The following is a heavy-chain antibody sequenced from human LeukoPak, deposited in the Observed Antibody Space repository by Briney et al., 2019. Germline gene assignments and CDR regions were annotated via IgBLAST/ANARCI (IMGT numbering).Heavy chain of an antibody. V-gene: IGHV4-34*01. Sequence: PSETLSLTCAVYGGSFGGYYWTWIRQPPGKGLEWIGEINHSGNTNYDPSLKSRVTISVDTSKNQFSLKMRSVTAADTAVYYCARARGTEAIDYWGQGTLVTVSS. CDR2: INHSGNT. CDR3: ARARGTEAIDY. D-gene: IGHD6-25*01. J-gene: IGHJ4*02. CDR1: GGSFGGYY.